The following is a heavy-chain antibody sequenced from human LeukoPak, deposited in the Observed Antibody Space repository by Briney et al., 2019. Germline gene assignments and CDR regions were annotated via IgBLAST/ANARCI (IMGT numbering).Heavy chain of an antibody. V-gene: IGHV3-7*01. CDR1: GFNFSSYW. CDR2: IKQDGSEK. J-gene: IGHJ4*02. CDR3: ARDFGGDADDY. Sequence: SGGSLRLSCAASGFNFSSYWMSWVRQAPGKGLEWVANIKQDGSEKYYVDSVKGRFTISRDNAKKSLYLQMNSLRAEDTAVYYCARDFGGDADDYWGQGTLVTVSS. D-gene: IGHD2-21*02.